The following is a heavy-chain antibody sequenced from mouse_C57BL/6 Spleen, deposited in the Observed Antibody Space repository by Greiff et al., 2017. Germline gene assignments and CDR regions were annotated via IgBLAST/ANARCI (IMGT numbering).Heavy chain of an antibody. J-gene: IGHJ2*01. V-gene: IGHV14-4*01. Sequence: VQLQQSGAELVRPGASVTLSCTASGFNIKDDYMHWVKQRPEQGLEWIGWIDPENGDTEYASKFQGKATITADTSSNTAYLQLSSLTSEDTAVYYCSTPIYYGYWGQGTTLTVSS. CDR3: STPIYYGY. CDR2: IDPENGDT. CDR1: GFNIKDDY.